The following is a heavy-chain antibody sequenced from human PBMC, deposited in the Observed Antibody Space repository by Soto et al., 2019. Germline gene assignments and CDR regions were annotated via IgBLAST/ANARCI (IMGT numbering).Heavy chain of an antibody. J-gene: IGHJ6*03. Sequence: GFMRVSCAAAEFPFGNNWMHRVRKTPGKGLVWVSSINRDGTAITYAGSVKGRFTISRDNARNTLYLQMNNLRVEDTEVYYSGSTYYNPSLKSRVTISVDTSKNQFSLKLSSVTAADTAVYYCARLGGRYDILTGRTRPHYYYYYMDVWGKGTTVTVSS. CDR3: GSTYYNPSLKSRVTISVDTSKNQFSLKLSSVTAADTAVYYCARLGGRYDILTGRTRPHYYYYYMDV. D-gene: IGHD3-10*01. CDR1: EFPFGNNW. CDR2: INRDGTAI. V-gene: IGHV3-74*03.